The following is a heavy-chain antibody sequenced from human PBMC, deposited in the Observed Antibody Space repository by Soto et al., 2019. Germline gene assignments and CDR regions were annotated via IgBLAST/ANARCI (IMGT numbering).Heavy chain of an antibody. D-gene: IGHD6-19*01. CDR3: AKDXVSPAGPGDYYYYYGMDV. Sequence: GGSLRLSCAASGFTFSSYDMHWGRQAPGKGLGWVAVISYDGSNKYYADSVKGRFTISRDNSKNTLYLQMNSLRAEDTAVYYCAKDXVSPAGPGDYYYYYGMDVWGKGTTVTVS. J-gene: IGHJ6*04. V-gene: IGHV3-30*18. CDR1: GFTFSSYD. CDR2: ISYDGSNK.